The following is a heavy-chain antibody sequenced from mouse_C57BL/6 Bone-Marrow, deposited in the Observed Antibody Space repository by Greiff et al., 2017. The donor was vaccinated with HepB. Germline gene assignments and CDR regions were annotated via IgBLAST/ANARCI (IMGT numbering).Heavy chain of an antibody. D-gene: IGHD1-1*01. CDR3: TDYYGSSYGHFDY. CDR1: GFTFSNYW. Sequence: EVKLMESGGGLVQPGGSMKLSCVASGFTFSNYWMNWVRQSPEKGLEWVAQIRLKSDNYATHYAESVKGRFTISRDDSKSSVYLQMNNLRAEDTGIYYCTDYYGSSYGHFDYWGQGTTLTVSS. CDR2: IRLKSDNYAT. J-gene: IGHJ2*01. V-gene: IGHV6-3*01.